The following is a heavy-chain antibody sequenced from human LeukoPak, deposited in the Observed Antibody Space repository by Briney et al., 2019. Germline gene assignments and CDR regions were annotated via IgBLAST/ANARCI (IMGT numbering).Heavy chain of an antibody. CDR2: IIPIFGTA. Sequence: GGSVKVSCKASGGTFSSYAISWVRQAPGQGLEWMGGIIPIFGTANYAQKFQGRVTITTDESTSTAYTELSSLRSEDTAVYYCARDEGTTYGMDVWGKGTTVTVSS. CDR1: GGTFSSYA. CDR3: ARDEGTTYGMDV. J-gene: IGHJ6*03. D-gene: IGHD1-1*01. V-gene: IGHV1-69*05.